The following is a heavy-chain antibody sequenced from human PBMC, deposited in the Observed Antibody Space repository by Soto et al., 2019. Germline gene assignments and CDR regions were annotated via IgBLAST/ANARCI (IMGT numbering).Heavy chain of an antibody. Sequence: GGSLRLSCAASGFTFSNYFMHWVRQVPGEGPVWVSRMSGDGKTISYADSVKGRFTISRDNAKNTLYLQMNSLRVEDTAVYYCARTYVPGIAGFDPWGQGTLVTVSS. CDR1: GFTFSNYF. CDR2: MSGDGKTI. CDR3: ARTYVPGIAGFDP. V-gene: IGHV3-74*01. J-gene: IGHJ5*02. D-gene: IGHD1-1*01.